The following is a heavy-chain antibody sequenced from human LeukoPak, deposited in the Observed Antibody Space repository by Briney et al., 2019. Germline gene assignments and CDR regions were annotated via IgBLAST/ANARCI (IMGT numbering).Heavy chain of an antibody. CDR3: ARDLPTTYDY. J-gene: IGHJ4*02. V-gene: IGHV4-61*02. Sequence: SQTLSLTCTVSGGSISGGSYYWSWIRQPAGKGLEWIGRIYTSGSTNYNPSLKSRVTISVDTSKNQFSLKLSSVTAADTAVYYCARDLPTTYDYWSQGTLVTVSS. CDR1: GGSISGGSYY. CDR2: IYTSGST. D-gene: IGHD4/OR15-4a*01.